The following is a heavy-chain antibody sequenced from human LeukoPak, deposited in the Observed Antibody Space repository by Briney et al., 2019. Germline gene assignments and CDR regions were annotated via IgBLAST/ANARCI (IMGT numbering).Heavy chain of an antibody. Sequence: SETLSLTCTVSGGSISSYYWSWIRQPPGKGLEWIGYIYYSGSTDYNPSLKSRVTISVDTSKNQFSLKLSSVTTADTAVYFCARGGGGSYYAGASGAFDIWGQGTMVTVSS. J-gene: IGHJ3*02. V-gene: IGHV4-59*01. D-gene: IGHD1-26*01. CDR3: ARGGGGSYYAGASGAFDI. CDR2: IYYSGST. CDR1: GGSISSYY.